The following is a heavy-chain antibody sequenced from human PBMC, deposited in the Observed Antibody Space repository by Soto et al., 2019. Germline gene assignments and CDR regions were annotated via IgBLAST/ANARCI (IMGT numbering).Heavy chain of an antibody. V-gene: IGHV4-39*01. CDR2: VYYLGNT. Sequence: QLQLQESGPGLVKPSETLSLTCTVSSGSISTSSYFWGWIRQPSGRGLEWIGSVYYLGNTWYNSSLKSRVAISVDTSKNQFSVELSSVTAADTAEYYCARQSPSGDPDYWGQGTLVTVSS. CDR1: SGSISTSSYF. D-gene: IGHD4-17*01. J-gene: IGHJ4*02. CDR3: ARQSPSGDPDY.